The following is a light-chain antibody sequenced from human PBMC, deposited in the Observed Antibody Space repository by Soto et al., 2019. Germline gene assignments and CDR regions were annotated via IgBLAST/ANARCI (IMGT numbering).Light chain of an antibody. CDR2: DAS. J-gene: IGKJ2*01. CDR1: QSVRTK. CDR3: QQYNSRYT. Sequence: EMVMTQYPATLSASPGERATLSCRASQSVRTKLAWYQQKPGQAPRLLIYDASTRATGVATRFSGSGSGTEFALTISSLESEDFAVYYCQQYNSRYTFGQGTKVDIK. V-gene: IGKV3-15*01.